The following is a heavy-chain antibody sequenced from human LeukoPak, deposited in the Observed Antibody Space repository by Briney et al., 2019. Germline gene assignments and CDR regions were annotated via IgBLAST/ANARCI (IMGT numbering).Heavy chain of an antibody. J-gene: IGHJ3*02. Sequence: GASVKVSCKASGGTFSSYAISWVRQAPGQGLEWMGRIIPILGIANYAQKFQGRVTITADKSTSTAYMELSSLRSEDTAVYYCARVPPIAGTTIGSSYALDIWGQGTMVTVSS. CDR2: IIPILGIA. D-gene: IGHD1-20*01. CDR3: ARVPPIAGTTIGSSYALDI. V-gene: IGHV1-69*04. CDR1: GGTFSSYA.